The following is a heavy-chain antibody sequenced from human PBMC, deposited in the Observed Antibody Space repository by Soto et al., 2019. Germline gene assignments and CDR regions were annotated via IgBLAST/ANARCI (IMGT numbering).Heavy chain of an antibody. CDR2: FDPEDGET. Sequence: ASVKVSCKVSGYTLTELSMHWVRQAPGKGLEWMGGFDPEDGETIYAQKFQGRVTMTEDTSTDTAYMELSSLRSEDTAVYYCATDRPTYVDRTFDPWGQGTLVTVSS. D-gene: IGHD5-12*01. V-gene: IGHV1-24*01. J-gene: IGHJ5*02. CDR3: ATDRPTYVDRTFDP. CDR1: GYTLTELS.